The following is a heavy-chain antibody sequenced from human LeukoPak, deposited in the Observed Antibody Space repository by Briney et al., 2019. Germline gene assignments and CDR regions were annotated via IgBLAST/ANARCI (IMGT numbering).Heavy chain of an antibody. D-gene: IGHD1-7*01. CDR1: GFTFSSYA. V-gene: IGHV3-23*01. CDR2: ISGSGGST. Sequence: PGGSLRLSCAASGFTFSSYAMSWVRQAPGKGLERVSAISGSGGSTYYADSVKGRFTISRDNSKNTLYLQMNSLRAEDTAVYYCAKIELELRGGFDYWGQGTLVTVSS. J-gene: IGHJ4*02. CDR3: AKIELELRGGFDY.